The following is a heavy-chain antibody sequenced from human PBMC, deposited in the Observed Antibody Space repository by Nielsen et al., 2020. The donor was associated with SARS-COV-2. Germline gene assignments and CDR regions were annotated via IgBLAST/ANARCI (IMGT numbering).Heavy chain of an antibody. CDR3: ARRDMGSSCFDY. CDR2: IYPGDSDT. D-gene: IGHD6-13*01. J-gene: IGHJ4*02. V-gene: IGHV5-51*01. Sequence: GESLKISCKGSGYTFPNHWIGWVRQMPGKGLEWMGNIYPGDSDTRYSPSFRGQVTISVDKSISTAYLQWSSLKASDTAMYYCARRDMGSSCFDYWGQGTLVTVSS. CDR1: GYTFPNHW.